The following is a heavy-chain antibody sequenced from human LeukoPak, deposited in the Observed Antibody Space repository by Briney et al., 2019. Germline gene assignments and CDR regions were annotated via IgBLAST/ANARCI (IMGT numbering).Heavy chain of an antibody. V-gene: IGHV3-64*04. CDR3: ARDAFDP. CDR2: ISSNGRST. CDR1: GFTFSSYA. Sequence: QPGGSLRLSCSASGFTFSSYAMLGVRRAPGKGGEYVSTISSNGRSTYYADSVKRRFTISRDNAKNALYLQMSSLRAEDTAVYYCARDAFDPWGQGTLVTVSS. J-gene: IGHJ5*02.